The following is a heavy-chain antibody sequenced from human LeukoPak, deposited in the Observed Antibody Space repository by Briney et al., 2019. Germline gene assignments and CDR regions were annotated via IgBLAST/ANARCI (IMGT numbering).Heavy chain of an antibody. V-gene: IGHV3-48*01. J-gene: IGHJ4*02. D-gene: IGHD3-10*01. CDR1: GFTFSSYS. Sequence: GGSLRLSCAASGFTFSSYSMNWVRQAPGKGLEWVSYISSGSSTIYYADSVKGRLTISRDNAKNSLYLQMNSLRAEDTAVYYCARVRSVPDYWGQGTLVTVSS. CDR3: ARVRSVPDY. CDR2: ISSGSSTI.